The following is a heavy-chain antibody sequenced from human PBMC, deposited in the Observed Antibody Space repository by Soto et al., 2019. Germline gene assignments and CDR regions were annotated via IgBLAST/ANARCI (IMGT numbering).Heavy chain of an antibody. CDR2: IFSNDEK. V-gene: IGHV2-26*04. Sequence: QVTGKESGPVLVKPTEPLTLTCTVSGFSLSNAGLGVSWIRQPPGKALEWLAHIFSNDEKSYSTSLKSRLTISKDTSKSQVVLTMTNMDPVDTATYYCASTYSTSWYWFDPWGQGTLVTVSS. CDR3: ASTYSTSWYWFDP. D-gene: IGHD6-13*01. CDR1: GFSLSNAGLG. J-gene: IGHJ5*02.